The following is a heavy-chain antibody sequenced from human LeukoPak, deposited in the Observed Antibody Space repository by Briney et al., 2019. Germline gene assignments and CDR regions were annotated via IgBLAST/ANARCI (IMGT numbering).Heavy chain of an antibody. D-gene: IGHD5-12*01. CDR2: IYGDDST. J-gene: IGHJ3*02. CDR3: ARGGYSGYDRDAFDI. V-gene: IGHV3-53*04. Sequence: GGSLRLSCAASGFTVSSNYMSWVRQAPGKGLEWVSVIYGDDSTYYADSVKGRFTISRHNSKNTLYLQMNSLRAEDTAVYYCARGGYSGYDRDAFDIWGQGTLVTVS. CDR1: GFTVSSNY.